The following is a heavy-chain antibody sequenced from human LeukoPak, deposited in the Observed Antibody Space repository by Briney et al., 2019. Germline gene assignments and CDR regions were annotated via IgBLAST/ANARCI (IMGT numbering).Heavy chain of an antibody. Sequence: GGSLRLSCAASGFTFSSYAMSWVRQAPGKGLEWVSAISGSGGSTYYADSVKGRFTISRDNSKNTLYLQMNSLRAEDTAVYYCARQKIDSSGYYYYYFDYWGQGTLVTVSS. CDR2: ISGSGGST. J-gene: IGHJ4*02. V-gene: IGHV3-23*01. CDR3: ARQKIDSSGYYYYYFDY. CDR1: GFTFSSYA. D-gene: IGHD3-22*01.